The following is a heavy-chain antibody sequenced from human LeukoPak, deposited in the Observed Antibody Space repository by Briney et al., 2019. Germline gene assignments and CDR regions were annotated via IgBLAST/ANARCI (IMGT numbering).Heavy chain of an antibody. Sequence: GGSLKLSCAASGFTFSGSAMHWVRQASGKGLEWVGRIRSKANSYATAYAASVKGRVTISRDDSKNTAYLQMNSLKTEDTAVYYCTRNGQTYYYYGMDVWGKGTTVTVSS. CDR1: GFTFSGSA. CDR3: TRNGQTYYYYGMDV. V-gene: IGHV3-73*01. J-gene: IGHJ6*04. CDR2: IRSKANSYAT. D-gene: IGHD2-8*01.